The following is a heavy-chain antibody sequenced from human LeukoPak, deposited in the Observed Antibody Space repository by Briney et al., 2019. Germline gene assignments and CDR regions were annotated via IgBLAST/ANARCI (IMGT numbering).Heavy chain of an antibody. J-gene: IGHJ4*02. CDR2: INHSGST. V-gene: IGHV4-34*01. Sequence: SETLSLTCAVYGGSFSGYYWSWIRQPPGKGLEWIGEINHSGSTNYNPSLKSRVTISVDTSQNQFSLQLNSVTPEDTAVYYCARSHSSSLDTWGQGTLVTVFS. D-gene: IGHD6-13*01. CDR3: ARSHSSSLDT. CDR1: GGSFSGYY.